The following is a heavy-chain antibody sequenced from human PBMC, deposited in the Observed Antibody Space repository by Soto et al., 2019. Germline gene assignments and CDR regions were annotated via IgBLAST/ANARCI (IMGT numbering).Heavy chain of an antibody. CDR1: GGTFSSYA. Sequence: XSVKVSCKASGGTFSSYAISWVRQAPGQGLEWMGGIIPIFGTANYAQKFQGRVTITADESTSTAYMELSSLRSEDTAVYYCAREGYSRSWHPGLIFDYSGPGSLVTVSS. CDR2: IIPIFGTA. D-gene: IGHD6-13*01. J-gene: IGHJ4*02. V-gene: IGHV1-69*13. CDR3: AREGYSRSWHPGLIFDY.